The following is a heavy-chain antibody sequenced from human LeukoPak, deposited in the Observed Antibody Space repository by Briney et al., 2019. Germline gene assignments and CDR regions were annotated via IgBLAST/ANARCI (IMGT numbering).Heavy chain of an antibody. CDR3: AKDREQLVRGYFDY. V-gene: IGHV3-23*01. D-gene: IGHD6-6*01. J-gene: IGHJ4*02. Sequence: GGSLRLSCAASGFTVSSNYMSWVRQAPGKGLEWVSAISGSGGSTYYADSVKGRFTISRDNSKNTLYLQMNSLRAEDTAVYYCAKDREQLVRGYFDYWGQGTLVTVSS. CDR2: ISGSGGST. CDR1: GFTVSSNY.